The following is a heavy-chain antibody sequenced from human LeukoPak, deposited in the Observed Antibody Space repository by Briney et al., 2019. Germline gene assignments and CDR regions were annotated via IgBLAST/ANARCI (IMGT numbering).Heavy chain of an antibody. V-gene: IGHV3-23*01. CDR2: IRGSTSST. CDR3: AKDMGEDGSYFLDY. Sequence: GGSLRLSCAASGCTFSNYAMSWVRQAPGKGLEWVSAIRGSTSSTYYADSVNGRFTVFRDNSKNTVYLQMNSLRAEDTAEYYCAKDMGEDGSYFLDYWGQGTLVTVSS. D-gene: IGHD1-26*01. J-gene: IGHJ4*02. CDR1: GCTFSNYA.